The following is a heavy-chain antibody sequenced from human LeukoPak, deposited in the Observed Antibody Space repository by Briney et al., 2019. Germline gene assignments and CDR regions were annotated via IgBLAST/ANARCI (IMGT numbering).Heavy chain of an antibody. J-gene: IGHJ6*02. V-gene: IGHV4-34*01. CDR2: INHSGST. D-gene: IGHD6-19*01. CDR3: ASSDGSGWVYPLYGMDV. CDR1: GGSFSGYY. Sequence: AETLSLTCAVYGGSFSGYYWSWIRQPPGKGLEWIGEINHSGSTNYNPSLKSRVTISVDTSKNQFSLKLSSVTAADTAVYYCASSDGSGWVYPLYGMDVWGQGTTVTVSS.